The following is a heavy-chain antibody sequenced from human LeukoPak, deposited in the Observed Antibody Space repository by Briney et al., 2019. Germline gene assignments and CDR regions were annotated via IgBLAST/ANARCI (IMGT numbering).Heavy chain of an antibody. CDR1: GGSISSSSYY. Sequence: PSETLSLTCTVSGGSISSSSYYWGWIRRPPGKGLEWIGSIYYSGSTYYNPSLKSRVTISVDTSKNQFSLKLNSVTAADTAVYYCARNYYDRARENWFDPWGQGTLVTVSS. D-gene: IGHD3-22*01. J-gene: IGHJ5*02. V-gene: IGHV4-39*01. CDR3: ARNYYDRARENWFDP. CDR2: IYYSGST.